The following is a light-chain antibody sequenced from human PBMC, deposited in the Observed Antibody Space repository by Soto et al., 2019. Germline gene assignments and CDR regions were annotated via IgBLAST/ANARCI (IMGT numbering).Light chain of an antibody. CDR1: QNIGSY. V-gene: IGKV3-20*01. J-gene: IGKJ1*01. CDR3: QHYDSARWT. Sequence: EVVLTQSPAILSLSPGESGTLSCRASQNIGSYLVWYQQRPGQAPRLLFYDASVRATGIPARFNGSGSGTDFTLTISRLEPEDFAVYYCQHYDSARWTFGLGTKVDIK. CDR2: DAS.